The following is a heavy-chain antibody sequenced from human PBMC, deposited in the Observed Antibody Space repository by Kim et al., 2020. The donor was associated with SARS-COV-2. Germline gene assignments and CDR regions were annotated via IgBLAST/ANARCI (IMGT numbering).Heavy chain of an antibody. V-gene: IGHV4-34*01. J-gene: IGHJ5*02. Sequence: SETLSLTCAVYGGSFSGYYWSWIRQPPGKGLEWIGEINHSGSTNYNPSLKSRVTISVDTSKNQFSLKLSSVTAADTAVYYCARGRFGEITIFGVVPTGGWFDPWGQGTLVTVSS. CDR1: GGSFSGYY. D-gene: IGHD3-3*01. CDR2: INHSGST. CDR3: ARGRFGEITIFGVVPTGGWFDP.